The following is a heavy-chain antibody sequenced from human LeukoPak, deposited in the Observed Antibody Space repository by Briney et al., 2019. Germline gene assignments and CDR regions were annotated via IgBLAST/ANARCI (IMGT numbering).Heavy chain of an antibody. Sequence: SETLSLTCTVSGVSISSYYWSWIRQPPGKGLEWIGYIYYSGSTNYNPSLKSRVTISVDTSKNQFSLKLSPVTAADTAVYYCARAEGDYYGMDVWGQGTTVTVSS. D-gene: IGHD1-14*01. CDR1: GVSISSYY. J-gene: IGHJ6*02. CDR2: IYYSGST. V-gene: IGHV4-59*01. CDR3: ARAEGDYYGMDV.